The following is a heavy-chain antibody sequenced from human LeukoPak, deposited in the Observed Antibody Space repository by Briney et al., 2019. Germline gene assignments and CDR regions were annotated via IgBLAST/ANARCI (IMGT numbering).Heavy chain of an antibody. Sequence: SETLSLTCAVYGGSFSGYYWSWIRQPPGKGLEWIGEINHSGSTNYNPSLKSRVTISVDTSKNQFSLKLSSVTAADTAVYYCARGSSGGSCFDYWGQGTLVTVSS. D-gene: IGHD2-15*01. CDR2: INHSGST. J-gene: IGHJ4*02. CDR3: ARGSSGGSCFDY. CDR1: GGSFSGYY. V-gene: IGHV4-34*01.